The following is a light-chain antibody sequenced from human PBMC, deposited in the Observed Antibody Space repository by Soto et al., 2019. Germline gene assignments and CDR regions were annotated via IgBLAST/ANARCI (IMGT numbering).Light chain of an antibody. J-gene: IGKJ2*01. CDR2: AAA. CDR3: QQYLSYPYT. V-gene: IGKV1-8*01. CDR1: QGISSF. Sequence: AIRMTQSPSSISASTGDRVTITCRASQGISSFLAWYQQKPGKAPKLLIYAAATLQRGAPSRFSASGSGTDFTLTISRLQSEDFAADFCQQYLSYPYTFGQGTKLEI.